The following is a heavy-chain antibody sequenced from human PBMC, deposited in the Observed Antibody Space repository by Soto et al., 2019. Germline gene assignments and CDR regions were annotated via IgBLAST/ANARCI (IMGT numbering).Heavy chain of an antibody. J-gene: IGHJ4*02. CDR1: GFTFSSYA. CDR2: ISGSGGST. V-gene: IGHV3-23*01. D-gene: IGHD2-15*01. Sequence: GGSLRLSCAASGFTFSSYAMSWVRQAPGKGLEWVSAISGSGGSTYYADSVKGRFTITRVNSKNTLYLQMNSLRAEDKAVYYCAKVSGGSYYFDYWGQGTLVTVSS. CDR3: AKVSGGSYYFDY.